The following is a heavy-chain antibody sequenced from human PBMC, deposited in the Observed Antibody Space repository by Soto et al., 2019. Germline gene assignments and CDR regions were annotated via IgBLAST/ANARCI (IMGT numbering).Heavy chain of an antibody. Sequence: QVQLVQSGAEVRKPGASVKVSCKASGYSFTDYYLHWVRQAPGQGLEYMGWINPNGGGANYVQKFQGWVTMTRDASINTVFMELRSLTSDDTAVYYCARDVYGTGYDLAYWGRGTRVTVSS. D-gene: IGHD5-12*01. CDR1: GYSFTDYY. CDR3: ARDVYGTGYDLAY. CDR2: INPNGGGA. J-gene: IGHJ4*02. V-gene: IGHV1-2*04.